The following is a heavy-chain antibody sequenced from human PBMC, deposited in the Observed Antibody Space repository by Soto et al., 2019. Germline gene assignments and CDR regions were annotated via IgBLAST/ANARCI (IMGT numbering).Heavy chain of an antibody. CDR1: GFTFSSYA. D-gene: IGHD5-12*01. Sequence: LRLSCAASGFTFSSYAMTWVRQAPGKGLEWVSLIWYDGSNKYYADSVKGRFTISRDNSKNTLYLQMNSLSANDTAVYYCARGRDTARYADYWGQGTLVTVSS. CDR2: IWYDGSNK. CDR3: ARGRDTARYADY. J-gene: IGHJ4*02. V-gene: IGHV3-33*08.